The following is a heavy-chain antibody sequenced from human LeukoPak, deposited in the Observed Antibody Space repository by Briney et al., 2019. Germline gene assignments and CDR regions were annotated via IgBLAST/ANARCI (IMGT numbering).Heavy chain of an antibody. CDR1: GFTFSSYW. D-gene: IGHD6-6*01. Sequence: GGSLRLSCAASGFTFSSYWMSWVRQAPGKGLEWVANIRQDGNEKYYVDSVKGRFTISRDNAKTSLFLQMNSLRAEDTAVYYCAKDLYSSSRSPYFDYWGQGTLVTVSS. CDR3: AKDLYSSSRSPYFDY. J-gene: IGHJ4*02. CDR2: IRQDGNEK. V-gene: IGHV3-7*01.